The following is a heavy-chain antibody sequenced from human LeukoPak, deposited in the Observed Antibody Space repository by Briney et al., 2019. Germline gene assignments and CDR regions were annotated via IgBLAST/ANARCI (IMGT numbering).Heavy chain of an antibody. CDR3: ARRTVVLDY. V-gene: IGHV4-59*08. J-gene: IGHJ4*02. D-gene: IGHD4-23*01. Sequence: SETLSLTCTVSGGSINNYYWSWVRQPPGKGLEWIGYIYYSGSTTYNPSLKSRVTISVDTSKNRFSLMLSSVTAADTAVYYCARRTVVLDYWGQGALVTVSS. CDR2: IYYSGST. CDR1: GGSINNYY.